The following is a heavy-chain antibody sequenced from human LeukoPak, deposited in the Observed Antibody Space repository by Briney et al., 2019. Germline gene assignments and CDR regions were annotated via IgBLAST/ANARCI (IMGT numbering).Heavy chain of an antibody. Sequence: GGSLRLSCAASGFTFSSYGMHWVRQAPGKGLEWVAVISYDGSNKYYADSVKGRFTISRDNSKNTLYLQINSLRAEDTAVYYCAKGGFGVVRYYFDYWGQGTLVTVSS. CDR2: ISYDGSNK. CDR1: GFTFSSYG. D-gene: IGHD3-3*01. V-gene: IGHV3-30*18. J-gene: IGHJ4*02. CDR3: AKGGFGVVRYYFDY.